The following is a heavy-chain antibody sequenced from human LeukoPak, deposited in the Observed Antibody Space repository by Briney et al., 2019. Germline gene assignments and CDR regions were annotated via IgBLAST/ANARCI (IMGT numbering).Heavy chain of an antibody. D-gene: IGHD1-26*01. CDR2: IYYSGST. V-gene: IGHV4-59*01. CDR3: ASGVYSYYYMDV. CDR1: GGSISSYY. Sequence: SETLSLTCTVSGGSISSYYWSWIRQPPGKGLEWIGYIYYSGSTNYNPSLKSRVTISVDTSKNQFSLKLSSVTAADTAVYYCASGVYSYYYMDVWGKGTTVTISS. J-gene: IGHJ6*03.